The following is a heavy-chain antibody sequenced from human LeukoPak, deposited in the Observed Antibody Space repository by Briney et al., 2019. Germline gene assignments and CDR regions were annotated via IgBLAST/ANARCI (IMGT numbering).Heavy chain of an antibody. V-gene: IGHV3-21*01. CDR3: AREVRAGFRELLRRRDAFDI. CDR1: GFTFSSYS. J-gene: IGHJ3*02. D-gene: IGHD3-10*01. Sequence: GGSLRLSCAASGFTFSSYSMNWVRQAPGKGLEWVSSISSSSSYIYYADSVKGRFTISRDNGKNSLYLQMNSLRAEDTAVYYCAREVRAGFRELLRRRDAFDIWGQGTMVTVSS. CDR2: ISSSSSYI.